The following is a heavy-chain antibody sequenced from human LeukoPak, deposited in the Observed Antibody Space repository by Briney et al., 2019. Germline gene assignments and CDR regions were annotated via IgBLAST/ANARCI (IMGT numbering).Heavy chain of an antibody. J-gene: IGHJ6*03. V-gene: IGHV1-2*02. CDR1: GYTFTGYY. Sequence: ASVKVSCKASGYTFTGYYMHWVRQAPGQGLEWMGWINPNSGGTNYAQKFQGRVTMTRDTSISTAYMELSRLRSDDTAVYYCARAWRYCTNGVCYSRYYYMDVWGKGATVTVSS. CDR2: INPNSGGT. CDR3: ARAWRYCTNGVCYSRYYYMDV. D-gene: IGHD2-8*01.